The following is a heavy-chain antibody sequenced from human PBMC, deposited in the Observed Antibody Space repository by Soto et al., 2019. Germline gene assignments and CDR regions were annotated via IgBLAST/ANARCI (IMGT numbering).Heavy chain of an antibody. CDR3: TRGGSSSDY. D-gene: IGHD6-13*01. Sequence: EVQLVESGGGLVQPGRSLRLSCTASGFTFGDYHMSWFRQAPGKGLEWVGFIRSEAYGGTTEYAASLKGRFTISRDDSKSIAYLLMNSLKTEDTAVYYCTRGGSSSDYWGQGTLVTVSS. J-gene: IGHJ4*02. V-gene: IGHV3-49*03. CDR2: IRSEAYGGTT. CDR1: GFTFGDYH.